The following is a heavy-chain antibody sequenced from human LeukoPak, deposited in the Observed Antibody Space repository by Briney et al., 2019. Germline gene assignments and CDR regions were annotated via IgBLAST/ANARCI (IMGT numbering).Heavy chain of an antibody. CDR2: ISTYNGNT. D-gene: IGHD5-24*01. Sequence: ASVKVSCKASGYTFTSYGISWVRQAPGQGLEWMGWISTYNGNTNYAQKLQGRVTMTTDTSTSTAYTELRSLRSEDTAVYYCAREDEDRYNVFDYWGQGTLVTVSS. CDR3: AREDEDRYNVFDY. CDR1: GYTFTSYG. V-gene: IGHV1-18*01. J-gene: IGHJ4*02.